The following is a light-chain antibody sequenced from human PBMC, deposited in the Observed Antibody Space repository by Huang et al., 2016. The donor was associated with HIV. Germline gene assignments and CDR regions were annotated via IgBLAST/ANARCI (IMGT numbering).Light chain of an antibody. V-gene: IGKV3-20*01. CDR2: GAS. CDR3: QQYGSSPLT. CDR1: QSVRSSS. J-gene: IGKJ4*01. Sequence: EIVLTQSPGTLSLSPGERATLSCRASQSVRSSSLAWYQQQPGQSPRLLIFGASNRAPAIPDRFSGSGSATDFTLTISRLEPEDFAVYYCQQYGSSPLTFGGGTKVEIK.